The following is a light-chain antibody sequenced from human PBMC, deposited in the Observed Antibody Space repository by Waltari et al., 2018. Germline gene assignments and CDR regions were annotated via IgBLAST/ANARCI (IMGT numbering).Light chain of an antibody. CDR3: QHYDGSVVT. Sequence: DIVLTQSPGTLSLSPGDRATLSCRAIQSVTSIAFTWYQQRPGQAPRLLIYGTSSRATDIPDRFSGSGSGTDFTLTISRLEPEDFAVYFCQHYDGSVVTFGGGTKVEI. CDR1: QSVTSIA. J-gene: IGKJ4*01. V-gene: IGKV3-20*01. CDR2: GTS.